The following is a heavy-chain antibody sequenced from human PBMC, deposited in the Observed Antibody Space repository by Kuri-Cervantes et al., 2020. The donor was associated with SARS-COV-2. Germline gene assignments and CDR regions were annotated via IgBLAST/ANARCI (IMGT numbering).Heavy chain of an antibody. Sequence: GSLRLSFSVSGGSISSYYWSWSRQPPGKGLEWIGYIYYSGSTNYNPSLKSRVTISVDTSKNQFSLKRSSVTAADTAVYYCAGRGHSVGYEGYYYYMDVWGKGTTVTVSS. D-gene: IGHD5-18*01. J-gene: IGHJ6*03. CDR1: GGSISSYY. CDR3: AGRGHSVGYEGYYYYMDV. V-gene: IGHV4-59*12. CDR2: IYYSGST.